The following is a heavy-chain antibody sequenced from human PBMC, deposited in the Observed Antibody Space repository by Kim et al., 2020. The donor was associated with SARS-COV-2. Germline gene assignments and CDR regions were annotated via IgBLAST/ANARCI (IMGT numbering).Heavy chain of an antibody. CDR2: ISYDGSKK. D-gene: IGHD1-1*01. CDR3: VKDRYAGTSGSSYY. CDR1: GFTFSSYG. J-gene: IGHJ4*02. V-gene: IGHV3-30*18. Sequence: GGSLRLSCAASGFTFSSYGMHWVRQPPGKGLEWVAVISYDGSKKDYADSVKGRLTVSRDQSKNTLYLQMNSLRAEDTAVYYCVKDRYAGTSGSSYYWGQGTLVTVSS.